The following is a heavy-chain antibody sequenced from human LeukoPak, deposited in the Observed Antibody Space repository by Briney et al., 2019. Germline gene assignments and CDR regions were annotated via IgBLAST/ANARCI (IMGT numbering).Heavy chain of an antibody. CDR2: IYYSGST. D-gene: IGHD4-17*01. J-gene: IGHJ3*02. V-gene: IGHV4-59*01. Sequence: SETLSLTCTVSGGSISSYYWSWIRQPPGKGLEWIGYIYYSGSTNYNPSLKSRVTISVDTSKNQFSLKLSSVTAADTAVYYCARGLSPTAAFDIWGQGTMVTVSS. CDR1: GGSISSYY. CDR3: ARGLSPTAAFDI.